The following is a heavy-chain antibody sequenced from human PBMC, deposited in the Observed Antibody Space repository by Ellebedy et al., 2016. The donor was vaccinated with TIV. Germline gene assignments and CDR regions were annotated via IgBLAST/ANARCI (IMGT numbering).Heavy chain of an antibody. CDR1: GGTFSSYA. CDR2: IIPIFGTA. V-gene: IGHV1-69*13. J-gene: IGHJ4*02. Sequence: SVKVSCXASGGTFSSYAISWVRQAPGQGLEWMGGIIPIFGTANYAQKFQGRVTITADESTSTAYMELSSLRSEDTAVYYCASEKFGSGVIDYWGQGTLVTVSS. CDR3: ASEKFGSGVIDY. D-gene: IGHD1-26*01.